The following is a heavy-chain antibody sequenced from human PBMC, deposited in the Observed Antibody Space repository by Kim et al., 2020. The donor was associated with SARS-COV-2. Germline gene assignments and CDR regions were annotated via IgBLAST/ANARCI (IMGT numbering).Heavy chain of an antibody. J-gene: IGHJ3*02. Sequence: SDDGSNKYYANSVKGRVTISRDNSKNTLYRQMNSLRAEDTAVYYCAARSIWGQGTMVTVSS. CDR3: AARSI. CDR2: SDDGSNK. D-gene: IGHD6-6*01. V-gene: IGHV3-30*03.